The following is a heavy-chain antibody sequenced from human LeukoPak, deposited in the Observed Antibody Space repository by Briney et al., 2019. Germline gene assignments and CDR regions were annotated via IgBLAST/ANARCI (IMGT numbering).Heavy chain of an antibody. Sequence: GGSLRLSCAASGFTFSSYGMSWVRQAPGKGLEWVSAISGSGGSTYYADSVKGRFTISRDNSKNTLYLQMNSLRAEDTAVYYCAKELDTMVRGVYGLRQKYYFDYWGQGTLVTVSS. V-gene: IGHV3-23*01. CDR1: GFTFSSYG. CDR3: AKELDTMVRGVYGLRQKYYFDY. CDR2: ISGSGGST. D-gene: IGHD3-10*01. J-gene: IGHJ4*02.